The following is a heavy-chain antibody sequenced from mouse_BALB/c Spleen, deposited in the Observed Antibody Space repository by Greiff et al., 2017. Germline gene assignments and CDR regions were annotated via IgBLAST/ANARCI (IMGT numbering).Heavy chain of an antibody. CDR1: GFTFSSYA. D-gene: IGHD1-2*01. Sequence: EVKLMESGGGLVKPGGSLKLSCAASGFTFSSYAMSWVRQTPEKRLEWVASISSGGSTYYPDSVKGRFTISRDNARNILYLQMSSLRSEDTAMYYCARGLHYYGSWFAYWGQGTLVTVSA. CDR2: ISSGGST. J-gene: IGHJ3*01. CDR3: ARGLHYYGSWFAY. V-gene: IGHV5-6-5*01.